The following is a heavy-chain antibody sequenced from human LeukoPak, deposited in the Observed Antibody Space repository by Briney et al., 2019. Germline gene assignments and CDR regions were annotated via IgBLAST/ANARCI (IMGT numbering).Heavy chain of an antibody. Sequence: PSETLSLTCTVSGDSIRSSTYYWGWIRQPPGKGLEWIGSMYYTGSTYYSPSLKSRVTISVDTSKNQFSLKLSSVTAADTAVYYCARQSDSSGWSTYGYWGQGTLVT. D-gene: IGHD6-19*01. CDR3: ARQSDSSGWSTYGY. V-gene: IGHV4-39*01. CDR1: GDSIRSSTYY. J-gene: IGHJ4*02. CDR2: MYYTGST.